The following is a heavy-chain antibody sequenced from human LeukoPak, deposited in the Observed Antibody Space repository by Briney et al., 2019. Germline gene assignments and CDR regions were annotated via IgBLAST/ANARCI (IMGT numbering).Heavy chain of an antibody. CDR1: GGSISSGDYY. J-gene: IGHJ5*02. V-gene: IGHV4-30-4*08. Sequence: SETLSLTCTVSGGSISSGDYYWSWIRQPPGKGLEWIGYIYYSGSTYYNPSLKSRVTISVDTSKNQFSTKLSSVTAADTAVYYCARSHGDSIAAAGGTNWFDPWGQGTLVTVSS. CDR3: ARSHGDSIAAAGGTNWFDP. CDR2: IYYSGST. D-gene: IGHD6-13*01.